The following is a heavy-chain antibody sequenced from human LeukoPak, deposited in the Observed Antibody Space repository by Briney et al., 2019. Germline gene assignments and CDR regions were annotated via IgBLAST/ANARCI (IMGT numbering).Heavy chain of an antibody. V-gene: IGHV3-48*03. Sequence: GGSLRLSCAASGFNFNIYEMNWVRQAPGKGLEWISYISSSGSTIYYADSVKGRFTISRDNAKNSLYLQMNSLRAEDTAVYYCARFGYSNYPRGYYYYYMDVWGKGTTVTVSS. CDR1: GFNFNIYE. CDR3: ARFGYSNYPRGYYYYYMDV. D-gene: IGHD4-11*01. CDR2: ISSSGSTI. J-gene: IGHJ6*03.